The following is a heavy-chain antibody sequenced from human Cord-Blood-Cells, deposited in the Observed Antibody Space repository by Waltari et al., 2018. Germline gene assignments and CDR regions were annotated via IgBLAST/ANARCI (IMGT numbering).Heavy chain of an antibody. CDR2: IYYSGST. CDR3: ARVRNGDWGWYFDL. D-gene: IGHD7-27*01. Sequence: QVQLQESGPGLVTPSETLSLTCTASGGSISSYYWRWIRQPPGKGLEWIGYIYYSGSTNYNPSLKSRVTISVDTSKNQFSLKLSSVTAADTAVYYCARVRNGDWGWYFDLWGRGTLVTVSS. V-gene: IGHV4-59*01. CDR1: GGSISSYY. J-gene: IGHJ2*01.